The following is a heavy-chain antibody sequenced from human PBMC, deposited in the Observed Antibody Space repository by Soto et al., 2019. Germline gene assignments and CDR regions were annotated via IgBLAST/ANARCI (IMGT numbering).Heavy chain of an antibody. D-gene: IGHD3-16*01. V-gene: IGHV3-53*01. CDR2: IYSGGST. Sequence: VGSLRLSCAASGFTVSSNYMSWVRQAPGKGLEWVSVIYSGGSTYYADSVKGRFTISRDNSKNTLYLQMNSLRAEDTAVYYCARASGKWGGYYYYYGMDVWGQGTTVTVSS. CDR3: ARASGKWGGYYYYYGMDV. CDR1: GFTVSSNY. J-gene: IGHJ6*02.